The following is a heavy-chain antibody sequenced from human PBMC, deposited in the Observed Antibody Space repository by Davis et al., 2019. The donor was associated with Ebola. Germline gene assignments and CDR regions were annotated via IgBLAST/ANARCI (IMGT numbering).Heavy chain of an antibody. CDR2: IKQDGSEK. Sequence: PGGSLRLSCAASGFTFSSYWMSWVRQAPGKGLEWVANIKQDGSEKYYVDSVKGRFTISRDNAKNSLYLQMNSLRAEDTAVYYCARLQQLVYYYYMDVWGKGTTVTVSS. CDR1: GFTFSSYW. CDR3: ARLQQLVYYYYMDV. J-gene: IGHJ6*03. D-gene: IGHD6-13*01. V-gene: IGHV3-7*01.